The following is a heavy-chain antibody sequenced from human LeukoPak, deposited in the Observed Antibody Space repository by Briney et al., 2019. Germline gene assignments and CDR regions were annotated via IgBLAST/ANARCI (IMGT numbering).Heavy chain of an antibody. V-gene: IGHV3-21*01. CDR2: ISSSSYI. CDR1: GFTFSSYS. D-gene: IGHD1-1*01. CDR3: ARDLSDWNDENDAFDI. Sequence: GGSLRLSCAASGFTFSSYSMNWVRQAPGKGLEWVSSISSSSYIYYADSVKGRFTISRDNAKNSLYLQMNSLRAEDTAVYYCARDLSDWNDENDAFDIWGQGTMVTVSS. J-gene: IGHJ3*02.